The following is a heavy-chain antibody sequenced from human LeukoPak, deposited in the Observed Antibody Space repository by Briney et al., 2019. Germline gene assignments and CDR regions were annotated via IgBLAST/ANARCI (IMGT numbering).Heavy chain of an antibody. CDR3: ARDGIQWLVCFDY. Sequence: ASVKVSCKSSGYTFTGYYMHWVRQAPGQGLEWMGWINPNSGGTNYAQRFQGRVTMTRDTSISTAYMELRWLRSDDTAVYYCARDGIQWLVCFDYWGQGTLVTVSS. J-gene: IGHJ4*02. V-gene: IGHV1-2*02. D-gene: IGHD6-19*01. CDR1: GYTFTGYY. CDR2: INPNSGGT.